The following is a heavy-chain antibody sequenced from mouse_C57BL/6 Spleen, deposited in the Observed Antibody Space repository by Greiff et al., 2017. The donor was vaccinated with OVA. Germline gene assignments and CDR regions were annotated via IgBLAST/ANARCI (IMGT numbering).Heavy chain of an antibody. D-gene: IGHD1-1*01. Sequence: QVQLQQPGPDLVKPSPSLTLSCTASGYTFTSYWMHWVKQRPGQGLEWIGDINPSNGGTNYNEKIKSKATLTFGKSTSKAYIQLSILTSENSAVYYGASHYYYGSSGFAYWGQGTLVTVSA. J-gene: IGHJ3*01. CDR3: ASHYYYGSSGFAY. CDR2: INPSNGGT. CDR1: GYTFTSYW. V-gene: IGHV1-53*01.